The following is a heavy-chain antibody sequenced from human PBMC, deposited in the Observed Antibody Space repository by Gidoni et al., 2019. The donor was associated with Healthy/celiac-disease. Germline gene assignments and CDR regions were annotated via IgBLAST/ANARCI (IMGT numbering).Heavy chain of an antibody. D-gene: IGHD3-10*01. J-gene: IGHJ5*02. CDR2: ISSSSSYI. V-gene: IGHV3-21*01. CDR3: ATSAGEMGDYNWFDP. CDR1: GFTFRSYS. Sequence: EVQLVESGGGLVKPGGSLRLSCAASGFTFRSYSMNWVRQAPGKGLEWVSAISSSSSYIYYADSVKGRFTISRDNAKNSLYLQMNSLRAEDTAVYYCATSAGEMGDYNWFDPWGQGTLVTVSS.